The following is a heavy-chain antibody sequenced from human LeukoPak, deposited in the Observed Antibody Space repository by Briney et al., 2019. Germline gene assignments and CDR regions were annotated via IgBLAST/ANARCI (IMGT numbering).Heavy chain of an antibody. J-gene: IGHJ4*02. V-gene: IGHV4-59*01. CDR2: IYYSGST. D-gene: IGHD3-22*01. CDR1: GGSISSYY. CDR3: ARAGNTYYYDSSGYYHFDY. Sequence: SETLSLTCSVSGGSISSYYWSWIRQPPGEGLEWIGYIYYSGSTNYNPSLKSRVSISVDTSKNQFSLKLRSVTAADTAVYYCARAGNTYYYDSSGYYHFDYWGQGTLVTVSS.